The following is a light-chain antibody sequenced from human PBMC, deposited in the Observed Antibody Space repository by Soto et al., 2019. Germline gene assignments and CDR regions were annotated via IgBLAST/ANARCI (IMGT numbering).Light chain of an antibody. CDR2: DAS. V-gene: IGKV3-11*01. Sequence: IVLTQSPATLALSPGERATLSCRASQSVSRYLAWYQQKPGQAPRLLIYDASNRAAGIPTRFSGSGSGTAFTLTISSLEPEDFAVYYCQQRSNWPTFGQGTKVEIK. CDR3: QQRSNWPT. J-gene: IGKJ1*01. CDR1: QSVSRY.